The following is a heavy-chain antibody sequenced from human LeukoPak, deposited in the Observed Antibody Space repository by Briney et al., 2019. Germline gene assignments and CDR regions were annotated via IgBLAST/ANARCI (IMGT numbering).Heavy chain of an antibody. J-gene: IGHJ4*02. CDR3: RYGSGSYYNYQFDY. CDR2: IYYSGNT. D-gene: IGHD3-10*01. CDR1: GGSISSSSYY. Sequence: SETLSLTCTVSGGSISSSSYYWGWIRQPPGKGLEWIGSIYYSGNTYYNPSLKSRVTISVDTSKNQFSLKLSSVTAADTAVYYCRYGSGSYYNYQFDYWGQGALVTVSS. V-gene: IGHV4-39*07.